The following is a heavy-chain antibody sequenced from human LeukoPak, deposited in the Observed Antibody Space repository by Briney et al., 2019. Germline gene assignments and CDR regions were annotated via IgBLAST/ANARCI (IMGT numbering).Heavy chain of an antibody. J-gene: IGHJ4*02. D-gene: IGHD6-19*01. V-gene: IGHV3-23*01. CDR1: GFTFSNYA. Sequence: GGSLRLSCAASGFTFSNYAMSWVRQAPGKGLEWVSAISGSGDNTYYADSVKGRFTISRDNSKNTLYLQMNSLRAEDTAVYYCAKGSLYSSGWNDYWGQGTLVTVSS. CDR2: ISGSGDNT. CDR3: AKGSLYSSGWNDY.